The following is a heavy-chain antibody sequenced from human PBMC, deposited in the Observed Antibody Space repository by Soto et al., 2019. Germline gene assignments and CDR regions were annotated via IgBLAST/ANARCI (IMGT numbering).Heavy chain of an antibody. D-gene: IGHD2-15*01. CDR1: GFTFNNYG. Sequence: GGSLRLSCAASGFTFNNYGMHWVRQAPGKGLEWVAVIWNDGSNYYYANSVKGRFTISRDNSKNTLYLQMSSLRAEDTAVYYCAKDPKNIVVLPFEHNAYNYYCTDVWGQGTTVTVYS. J-gene: IGHJ6*02. CDR2: IWNDGSNY. V-gene: IGHV3-33*06. CDR3: AKDPKNIVVLPFEHNAYNYYCTDV.